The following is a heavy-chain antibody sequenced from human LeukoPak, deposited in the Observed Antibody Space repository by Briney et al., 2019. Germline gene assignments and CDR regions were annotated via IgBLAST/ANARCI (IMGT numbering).Heavy chain of an antibody. V-gene: IGHV1-2*06. CDR2: INPNSGGT. CDR1: GYTFTGYY. Sequence: ASVKVSCKASGYTFTGYYMHWVRRAPGQGREWMGRINPNSGGTNYAQKFQGRVTMTRDTSISTAYMELSRLRSDDTAVYYCARERVASIIINWFDPWGQGTLVTVSS. J-gene: IGHJ5*02. CDR3: ARERVASIIINWFDP. D-gene: IGHD6-6*01.